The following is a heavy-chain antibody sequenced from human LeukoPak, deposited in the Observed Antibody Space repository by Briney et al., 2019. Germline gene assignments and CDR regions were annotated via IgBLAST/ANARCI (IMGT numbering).Heavy chain of an antibody. CDR3: AREENSSSWYKYFDY. J-gene: IGHJ4*02. CDR1: GGSISSSNW. V-gene: IGHV4-4*02. Sequence: SGTLSLTRAVSGGSISSSNWGSGVRQPPGKGLEWIREIYHSGSTNYNPSLKSRVTISVDKSKNQFSLKLSSVTAADTAVYYCAREENSSSWYKYFDYWGQGTLVTVSS. D-gene: IGHD6-13*01. CDR2: IYHSGST.